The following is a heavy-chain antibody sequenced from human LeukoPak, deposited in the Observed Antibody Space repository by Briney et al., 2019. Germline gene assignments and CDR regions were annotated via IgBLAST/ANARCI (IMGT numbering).Heavy chain of an antibody. Sequence: GGSLRLSCAASGFTFSSYSMNWVRQAPGKGLEWVSSISSSSSYIYYADSVKGRFIISRDNAKNSLYLQMNNLRVEDTAVYYCAGPSGYYALDVFDVWGQGTMVAVSS. J-gene: IGHJ3*01. CDR1: GFTFSSYS. D-gene: IGHD5-12*01. CDR3: AGPSGYYALDVFDV. CDR2: ISSSSSYI. V-gene: IGHV3-21*06.